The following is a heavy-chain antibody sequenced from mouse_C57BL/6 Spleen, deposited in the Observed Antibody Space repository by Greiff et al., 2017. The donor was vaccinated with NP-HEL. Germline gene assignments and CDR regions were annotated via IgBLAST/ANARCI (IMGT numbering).Heavy chain of an antibody. J-gene: IGHJ3*01. CDR3: ARPYYYGSRGFAY. D-gene: IGHD1-1*01. CDR1: GYTFTDYY. Sequence: EVQLQQSGPELVKPGASVKISCKASGYTFTDYYMNWVKQSHGKSLEWIGDINPNNGGTSYNQKFKGKATLTVDKSSSTAYMELRSLTSEDSAVYYCARPYYYGSRGFAYWGQGTLVTVSA. CDR2: INPNNGGT. V-gene: IGHV1-26*01.